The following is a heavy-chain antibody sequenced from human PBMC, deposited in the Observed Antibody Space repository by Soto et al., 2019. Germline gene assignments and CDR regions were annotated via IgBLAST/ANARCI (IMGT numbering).Heavy chain of an antibody. D-gene: IGHD3-3*01. V-gene: IGHV1-8*01. CDR2: MNPNSGNT. Sequence: ASVKVSCKASGYTFTSYDINWVRQATGQGLEWMGWMNPNSGNTGYAQKFQGRVTMTRNTSISTAYMELSSLRSEDTAVYYCARVPKPFYDFWSGPPRWFDPWGQGTPVTVSS. CDR3: ARVPKPFYDFWSGPPRWFDP. J-gene: IGHJ5*02. CDR1: GYTFTSYD.